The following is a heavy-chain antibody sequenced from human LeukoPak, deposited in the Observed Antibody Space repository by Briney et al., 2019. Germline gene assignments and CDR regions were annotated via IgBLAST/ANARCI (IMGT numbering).Heavy chain of an antibody. V-gene: IGHV4-59*08. Sequence: SETLSLTCAVYGGSFSGYYWSWIRQPPGKGLEWIGYIYYSGSTNYNPSLKSRVTISVDTSKNQFSLKLSSVTAADTAVYYCARHRVVVWFDPWGQGTLVTVSS. CDR2: IYYSGST. CDR1: GGSFSGYY. J-gene: IGHJ5*02. D-gene: IGHD2-21*01. CDR3: ARHRVVVWFDP.